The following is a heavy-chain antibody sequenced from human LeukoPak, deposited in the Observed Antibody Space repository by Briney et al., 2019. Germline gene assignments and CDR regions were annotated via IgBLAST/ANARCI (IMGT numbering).Heavy chain of an antibody. Sequence: ASVKVSCKVSGYTLTELSMHWVRQAPGKGLEWMGGFDPEDGETIYAQKFQGRVTMTEDTSTDTAYMELSSLRSEDTAVYYCATEVYSNGWYPKYYWGQGTLVTVSS. V-gene: IGHV1-24*01. CDR1: GYTLTELS. CDR3: ATEVYSNGWYPKYY. CDR2: FDPEDGET. D-gene: IGHD6-19*01. J-gene: IGHJ4*02.